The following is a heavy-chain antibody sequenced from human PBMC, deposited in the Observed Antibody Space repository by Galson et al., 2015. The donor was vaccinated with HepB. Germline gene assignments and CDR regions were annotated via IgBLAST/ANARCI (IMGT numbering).Heavy chain of an antibody. D-gene: IGHD2-21*02. Sequence: SLRLSCAASGFTFSSYAMHWVRQAPGKGLEWVAVISYDGSNKYYADSVKGRFTISRDNSKNTLYLRMNSLRAEDTAVYYCARDETCGGDCSSSYFDYWGQGTLVTVSS. J-gene: IGHJ4*02. CDR3: ARDETCGGDCSSSYFDY. V-gene: IGHV3-30-3*01. CDR2: ISYDGSNK. CDR1: GFTFSSYA.